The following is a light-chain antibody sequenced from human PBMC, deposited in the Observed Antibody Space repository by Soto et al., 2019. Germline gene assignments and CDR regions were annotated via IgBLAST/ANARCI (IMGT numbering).Light chain of an antibody. CDR2: SND. J-gene: IGLJ2*01. Sequence: QPVLTQPPSASGTLGQRVSISCSGRNSNIGSNTVNWYQQVSGTAPKLLIYSNDQRPSGVPDRFSGSKSGTSASLAISGLQSEDEADYYCAAWDDSPNGPVFGGGTKVTVL. CDR1: NSNIGSNT. V-gene: IGLV1-44*01. CDR3: AAWDDSPNGPV.